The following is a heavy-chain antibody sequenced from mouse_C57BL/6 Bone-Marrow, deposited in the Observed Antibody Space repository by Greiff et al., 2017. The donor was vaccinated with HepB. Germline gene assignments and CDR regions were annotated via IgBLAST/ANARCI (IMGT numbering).Heavy chain of an antibody. V-gene: IGHV1-50*01. CDR3: ARSGYYGSSLMDY. Sequence: VQLQQPGAELVKPGASVKLSCKASGYTFTSYWMQWVKQRPGQGLEWIGEIDPSDSYTNYNQKFKGKATLTVDTSSSTAYMQLSSLTSEDSAVYYCARSGYYGSSLMDYWGQGTSVTVSS. CDR1: GYTFTSYW. D-gene: IGHD1-1*01. J-gene: IGHJ4*01. CDR2: IDPSDSYT.